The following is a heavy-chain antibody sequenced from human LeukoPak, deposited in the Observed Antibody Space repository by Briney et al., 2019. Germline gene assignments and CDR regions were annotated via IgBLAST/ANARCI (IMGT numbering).Heavy chain of an antibody. V-gene: IGHV3-7*03. Sequence: GGSLRLSCAVSGFTFSSYWMSWVRQAPGKGLEWVANIKQDGSEKYYVDSVKGRFTISRDNAKNSQYLQMNSLGAEDTAVYFCARCLSLGDFWNSYSKPFFDYWGQGALVTVSS. CDR1: GFTFSSYW. CDR2: IKQDGSEK. CDR3: ARCLSLGDFWNSYSKPFFDY. D-gene: IGHD3-3*01. J-gene: IGHJ4*02.